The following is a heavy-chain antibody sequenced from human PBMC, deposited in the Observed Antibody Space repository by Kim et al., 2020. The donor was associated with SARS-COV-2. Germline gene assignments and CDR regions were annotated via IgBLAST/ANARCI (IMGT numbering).Heavy chain of an antibody. V-gene: IGHV1-46*01. CDR2: INPSGGST. CDR1: GYTFTSYY. J-gene: IGHJ4*02. CDR3: ARDPGAQPFDY. Sequence: ASVKVSCQASGYTFTSYYIHWVLQAPGQGLEWVGIINPSGGSTTYAQKFQGRVTMTRDTSTSTVYMELSSLRSDDTAVYHCARDPGAQPFDYWGQGTLVTVSS. D-gene: IGHD3-10*01.